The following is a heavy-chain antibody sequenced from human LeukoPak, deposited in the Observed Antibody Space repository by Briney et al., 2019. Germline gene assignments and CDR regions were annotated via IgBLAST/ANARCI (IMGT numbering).Heavy chain of an antibody. CDR2: VSPNSDGT. CDR1: GYTVTGYY. D-gene: IGHD6-13*01. Sequence: GASVKVSCKASGYTVTGYYMHWVRQAPGQGLEWMGWVSPNSDGTNYAQKFQGRVTMTRDTSISTAYMELSRLRSDDTAVYYCARGTSAAGNPYYYYYYGMDVWGQGTTVTVSS. V-gene: IGHV1-2*02. CDR3: ARGTSAAGNPYYYYYYGMDV. J-gene: IGHJ6*02.